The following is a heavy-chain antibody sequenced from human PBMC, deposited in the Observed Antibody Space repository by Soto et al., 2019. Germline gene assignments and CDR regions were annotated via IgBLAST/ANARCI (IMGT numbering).Heavy chain of an antibody. CDR1: GFSLNTFA. D-gene: IGHD2-21*01. CDR3: AKRARDGHNSPIDY. Sequence: GGSLRLSCAASGFSLNTFALTWARKAPGKGLEGLSDICGSGDTTYCADSVKGRFTISRDNSKNTLYLQMNSLRPEDTAIYYCAKRARDGHNSPIDYWRQGILVTVSS. J-gene: IGHJ4*02. V-gene: IGHV3-23*01. CDR2: ICGSGDTT.